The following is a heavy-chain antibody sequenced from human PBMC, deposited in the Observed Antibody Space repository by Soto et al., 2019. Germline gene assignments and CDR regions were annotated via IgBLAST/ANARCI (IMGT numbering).Heavy chain of an antibody. CDR3: AKRSSSSTFDY. D-gene: IGHD6-6*01. CDR2: ISGSADIT. Sequence: EVQLLESGGGLVQPGESLRLSCAASGFTFSSYAMSWFRQAPGQGLEWVSVISGSADITYYADSVKGRFTISRDNSKNTLYLQMNSLRAEDTAVYYCAKRSSSSTFDYWGQGTLVTVSS. J-gene: IGHJ4*02. CDR1: GFTFSSYA. V-gene: IGHV3-23*01.